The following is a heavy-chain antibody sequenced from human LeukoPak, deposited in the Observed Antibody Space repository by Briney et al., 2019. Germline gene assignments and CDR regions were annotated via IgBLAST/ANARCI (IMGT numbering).Heavy chain of an antibody. J-gene: IGHJ5*02. D-gene: IGHD5-12*01. CDR3: ARDVGWLRGNP. Sequence: SETLSLTCTVSGGSISSYYWSWIRQPPGKGLEWIGYIYYSGSTNYNPSLKSRVTISVDTSKNQFSLKLSSVTAADTAVYYCARDVGWLRGNPWGQGTLVTVSS. V-gene: IGHV4-59*12. CDR1: GGSISSYY. CDR2: IYYSGST.